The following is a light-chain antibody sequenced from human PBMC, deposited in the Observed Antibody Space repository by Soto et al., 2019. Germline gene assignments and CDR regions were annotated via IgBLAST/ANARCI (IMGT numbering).Light chain of an antibody. J-gene: IGKJ1*01. Sequence: IQLTQSPSSLSASVGDRVTITCRASQGISSYLAWYQQKPGKAPNLLIYAASTLQSGVPLRFSGSGSGTDFTLTISILQPEDFATYYCQQLDNYPRTFGQGTKVEIK. CDR1: QGISSY. CDR2: AAS. V-gene: IGKV1-9*01. CDR3: QQLDNYPRT.